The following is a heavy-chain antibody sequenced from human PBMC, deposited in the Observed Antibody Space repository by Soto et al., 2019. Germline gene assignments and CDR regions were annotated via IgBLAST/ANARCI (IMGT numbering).Heavy chain of an antibody. V-gene: IGHV2-5*02. D-gene: IGHD2-2*01. Sequence: QITLKESGPTLVKPTQTLTLTCTFSGFSLSTTAEGVGWISQPPGKALEWLAFIYWDDDERYSPSLKSRLTITKDTSKNQVVLTMTNVDPVDTATYYCAHGSCSSADCYPNPYLDYWGQGILVTVSS. J-gene: IGHJ4*02. CDR3: AHGSCSSADCYPNPYLDY. CDR2: IYWDDDE. CDR1: GFSLSTTAEG.